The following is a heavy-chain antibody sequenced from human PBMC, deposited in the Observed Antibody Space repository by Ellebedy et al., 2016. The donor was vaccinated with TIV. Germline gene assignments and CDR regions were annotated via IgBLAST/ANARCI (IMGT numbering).Heavy chain of an antibody. D-gene: IGHD6-13*01. CDR2: INQDGNKE. CDR1: EFTFSSYW. CDR3: AREDDSSSWFVYTGSPYFHGMDV. V-gene: IGHV3-7*03. Sequence: PGGSLRLSCAASEFTFSSYWMTWVRQAPGKGLEWVANINQDGNKEHYVDSVKGRFTISRDNAKNSLFLQMNTLRADDTAVYFCAREDDSSSWFVYTGSPYFHGMDVWGQGTTVTVSS. J-gene: IGHJ6*02.